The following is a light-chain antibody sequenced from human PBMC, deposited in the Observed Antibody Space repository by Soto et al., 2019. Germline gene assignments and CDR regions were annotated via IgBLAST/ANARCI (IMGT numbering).Light chain of an antibody. Sequence: EKVMTQSPATLSVSPGEGATLSCRASQSVSSKLAWYQQKPGLAPRLLIFGASSRATGIPDRFSGSGSGTDFTLTISRLEPEDFAVYYCQQYGSSPYTFGQGTKLEIK. CDR3: QQYGSSPYT. V-gene: IGKV3-20*01. CDR1: QSVSSK. J-gene: IGKJ2*01. CDR2: GAS.